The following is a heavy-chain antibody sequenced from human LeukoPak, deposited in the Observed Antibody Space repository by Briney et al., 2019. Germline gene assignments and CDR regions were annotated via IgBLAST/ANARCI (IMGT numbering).Heavy chain of an antibody. J-gene: IGHJ4*02. V-gene: IGHV3-23*01. CDR3: ARDIYSGSYTFDY. Sequence: PGGSLRLSCAASGFTFSSYAMSWVRQAPGKGLEWVSAISGSGGSTYYADSVKGRFTISRDNAKNSLYLQMNSLRAEDTAVYYCARDIYSGSYTFDYWGQGTLVTVSS. D-gene: IGHD1-26*01. CDR1: GFTFSSYA. CDR2: ISGSGGST.